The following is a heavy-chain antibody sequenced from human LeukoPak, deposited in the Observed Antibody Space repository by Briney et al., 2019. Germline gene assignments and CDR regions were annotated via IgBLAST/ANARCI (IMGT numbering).Heavy chain of an antibody. CDR3: ARVSGYYGSGTSVAYYYYYMDV. D-gene: IGHD3-10*01. J-gene: IGHJ6*03. CDR1: GYTFTGYY. CDR2: INPNSGGT. V-gene: IGHV1-2*02. Sequence: GASVKVSCKASGYTFTGYYMHWVRQAPGQGLEWMGWINPNSGGTNYAQKFQGRVTMTRDTSISTAYMELSRLRSDDTAVYYCARVSGYYGSGTSVAYYYYYMDVWGKGTAVTISS.